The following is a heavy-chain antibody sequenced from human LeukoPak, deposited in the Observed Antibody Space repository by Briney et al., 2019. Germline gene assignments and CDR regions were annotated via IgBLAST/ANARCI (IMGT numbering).Heavy chain of an antibody. CDR2: ISSSSSYI. D-gene: IGHD6-13*01. V-gene: IGHV3-21*04. Sequence: PGGSLRLSCAASGFTFSSYSMNWVRQAPGKGLEWVSSISSSSSYIYYADSVKGRFTISRDNSKNTLYLQMNSLRAEDTAVYYCAKPVIQQLVWAPNWFDPWGQGTLVTVSS. J-gene: IGHJ5*02. CDR3: AKPVIQQLVWAPNWFDP. CDR1: GFTFSSYS.